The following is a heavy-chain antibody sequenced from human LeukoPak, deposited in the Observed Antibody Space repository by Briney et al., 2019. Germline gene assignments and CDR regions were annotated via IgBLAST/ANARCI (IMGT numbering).Heavy chain of an antibody. V-gene: IGHV3-23*01. J-gene: IGHJ4*02. D-gene: IGHD4-17*01. CDR2: VSGTGESK. CDR1: GFTFAGYA. Sequence: GGSLRLSCAASGFTFAGYAMNWVRQAPGKGLEWISVVSGTGESKYYADSVKGRFTISRDNSKNTLFLQMNSLKAEDTAVYYCARDRGGYGDFRDYWGQGTLVTVS. CDR3: ARDRGGYGDFRDY.